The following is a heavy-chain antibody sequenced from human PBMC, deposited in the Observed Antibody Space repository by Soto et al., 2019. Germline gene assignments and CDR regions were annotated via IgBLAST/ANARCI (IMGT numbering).Heavy chain of an antibody. Sequence: GGALRLSCAASGFTFSIYAMSWVRQAPGKGLEWVSAISGSGGSTYYADSVKGRFTISRDNSKNTLYLQMNSLRAEDTAVYYCAKSRGYSYGLYWYFDLWGRGTLVTVSS. CDR1: GFTFSIYA. J-gene: IGHJ2*01. CDR3: AKSRGYSYGLYWYFDL. CDR2: ISGSGGST. D-gene: IGHD5-18*01. V-gene: IGHV3-23*01.